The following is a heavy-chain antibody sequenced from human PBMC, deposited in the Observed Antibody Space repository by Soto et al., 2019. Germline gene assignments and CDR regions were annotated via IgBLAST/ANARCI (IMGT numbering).Heavy chain of an antibody. D-gene: IGHD1-26*01. CDR1: GFTFTSSA. Sequence: ALVKVSCKASGFTFTSSAVQWVRQARGQRLEWIGWIVVGSGNTNYAQKFQERVTITRDMSTSTAYMELSSLRSEDTAVYYCAAEGSYYFYYYGMDVWGQGTTVTVS. V-gene: IGHV1-58*01. CDR3: AAEGSYYFYYYGMDV. J-gene: IGHJ6*02. CDR2: IVVGSGNT.